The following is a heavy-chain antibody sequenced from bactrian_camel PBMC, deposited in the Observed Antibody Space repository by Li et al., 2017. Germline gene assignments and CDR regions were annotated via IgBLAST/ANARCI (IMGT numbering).Heavy chain of an antibody. D-gene: IGHD7*01. CDR2: IYVGDGAT. J-gene: IGHJ4*01. CDR1: GDPGLRNG. Sequence: VQLVESGGGSVQAGESLSLSCVAHGDPGLRNGIGCFRQTPENRREGVATIYVGDGATYYSDNVRDRFAISQDNAKNTVFLRMNNLSPEDTAVYYCAASATCPPVVALASYNFNSWGQGTQVTVS. V-gene: IGHV3S40*01. CDR3: AASATCPPVVALASYNFNS.